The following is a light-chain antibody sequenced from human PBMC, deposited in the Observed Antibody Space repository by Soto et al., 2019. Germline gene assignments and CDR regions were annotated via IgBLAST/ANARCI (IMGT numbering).Light chain of an antibody. CDR1: SSDVGGAKY. CDR3: CSFAGCYTWV. Sequence: QSALTQPRSVSGSPGQPVTISCTGTSSDVGGAKYVSWYQQHPGKAPQLMIYDVSNRHSGVPDRFSGSKSGNTAALTISGLQAEDEYEYYCCSFAGCYTWVFGGGTKLT. V-gene: IGLV2-11*01. J-gene: IGLJ3*02. CDR2: DVS.